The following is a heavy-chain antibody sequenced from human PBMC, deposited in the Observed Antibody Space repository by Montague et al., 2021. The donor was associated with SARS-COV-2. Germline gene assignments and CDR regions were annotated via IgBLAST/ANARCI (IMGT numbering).Heavy chain of an antibody. CDR2: VYYTGNT. Sequence: SETLSLTCTVSGGSIISFYWTWVRQSPGKGLEWIGNVYYTGNTKYKPSLKGRVTISVDTSKNQFSLKLSSVTAADTAVYYCARDHANYGLDVWGQGTTVTVSS. V-gene: IGHV4-59*01. J-gene: IGHJ6*02. CDR1: GGSIISFY. CDR3: ARDHANYGLDV.